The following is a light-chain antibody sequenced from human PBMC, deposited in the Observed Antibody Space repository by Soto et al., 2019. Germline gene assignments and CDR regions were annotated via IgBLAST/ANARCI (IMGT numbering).Light chain of an antibody. CDR2: EVS. CDR1: SSDVGAYNY. J-gene: IGLJ3*02. CDR3: TSYTSISTGV. V-gene: IGLV2-14*01. Sequence: QSVLTQPASVSGSPGQSITISCTGTSSDVGAYNYVSWYQQHPGKAPKLMIYEVSNRPSGVSNRFSGSKSGNTASLTISGLQAEDEADYYCTSYTSISTGVFGGGTKVTVL.